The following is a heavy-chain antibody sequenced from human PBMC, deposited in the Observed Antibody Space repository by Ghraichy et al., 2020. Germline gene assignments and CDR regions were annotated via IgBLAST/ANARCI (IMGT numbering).Heavy chain of an antibody. Sequence: GGSLRLSCAASGFTVSSNYMSWVRQAPGKGLEWVSVIYSGGSTYYADSVKGRFTISRDNSKNTLYLQMNSLRAEDTAVYYCARAVIRITMVQGVIITKVDAFDIWGQGTMVTVSS. CDR3: ARAVIRITMVQGVIITKVDAFDI. D-gene: IGHD3-10*01. V-gene: IGHV3-53*01. J-gene: IGHJ3*02. CDR1: GFTVSSNY. CDR2: IYSGGST.